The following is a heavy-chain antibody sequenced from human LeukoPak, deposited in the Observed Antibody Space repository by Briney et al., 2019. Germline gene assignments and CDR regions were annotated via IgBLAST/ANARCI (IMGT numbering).Heavy chain of an antibody. CDR1: GGSISSYY. D-gene: IGHD3-10*01. Sequence: PSETLSLTCTVSGGSISSYYWSWIRQPPGKGLEWIGEINHSGSTNYNPSLKSRVTISVDTSKNQFSLKLSSVTAADTAVYYCARGLYLWFGGDYFDYWGQGTLVTVSS. CDR3: ARGLYLWFGGDYFDY. V-gene: IGHV4-34*01. J-gene: IGHJ4*02. CDR2: INHSGST.